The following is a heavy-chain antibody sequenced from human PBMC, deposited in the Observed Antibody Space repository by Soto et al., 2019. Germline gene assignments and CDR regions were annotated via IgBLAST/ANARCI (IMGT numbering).Heavy chain of an antibody. CDR1: GFTFSSYG. V-gene: IGHV3-30*03. CDR2: ISYDGSNK. Sequence: QVQLVESGGGVVQPGRSLRLSCAASGFTFSSYGMHWVRQAPGKGLEWVAVISYDGSNKYYADSVKGRFTISRDNSKNSLYLQMNSLRAEDTAVYYCARNYYDSSGYPTVDYWGQGTLVTVSS. D-gene: IGHD3-22*01. CDR3: ARNYYDSSGYPTVDY. J-gene: IGHJ4*02.